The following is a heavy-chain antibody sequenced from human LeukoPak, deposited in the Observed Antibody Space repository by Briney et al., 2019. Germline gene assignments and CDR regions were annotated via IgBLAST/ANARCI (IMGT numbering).Heavy chain of an antibody. D-gene: IGHD2-21*01. CDR3: ARETLSCGGDCLDF. Sequence: GGSLRLSCAASGFSFSSYEWNWVRQAPGKGLEWVSYIDTSGSTTFYADSVKGRFTTSRDNAKNSLFLQMSSLRAEDTAVYYCARETLSCGGDCLDFWGQGTRVTVSS. V-gene: IGHV3-48*03. CDR2: IDTSGSTT. J-gene: IGHJ4*02. CDR1: GFSFSSYE.